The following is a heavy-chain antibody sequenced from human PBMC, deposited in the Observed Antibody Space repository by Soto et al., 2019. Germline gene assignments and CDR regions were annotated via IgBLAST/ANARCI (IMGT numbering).Heavy chain of an antibody. CDR1: GGSISSSRHH. D-gene: IGHD2-8*01. Sequence: SETLSLTCTVSGGSISSSRHHWGWIRQPPGKGLEWIGSIYYKGTSYHNPSLKSRVTISVDTSKNQFSLKLSSVTAADTAVYYCARQDIVLMVYANDYWGQGTLVTVSS. CDR3: ARQDIVLMVYANDY. CDR2: IYYKGTS. J-gene: IGHJ4*02. V-gene: IGHV4-39*01.